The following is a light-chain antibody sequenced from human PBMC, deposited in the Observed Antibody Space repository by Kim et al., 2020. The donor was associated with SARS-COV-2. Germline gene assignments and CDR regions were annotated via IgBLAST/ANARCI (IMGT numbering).Light chain of an antibody. CDR2: GKD. J-gene: IGLJ1*01. CDR3: HSRDSSGNSYV. CDR1: SLRRFY. V-gene: IGLV3-19*01. Sequence: SSELTQDPAVSVALGQTVRITCQGDSLRRFYASWYQLKPGQASTFVLYGKDNRPSGIPDRFSGSSSGNTASMTITGAQAEDEADYYCHSRDSSGNSYVFGTGTKVTVL.